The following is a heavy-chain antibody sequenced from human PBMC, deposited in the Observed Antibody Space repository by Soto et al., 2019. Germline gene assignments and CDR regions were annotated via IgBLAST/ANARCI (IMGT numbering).Heavy chain of an antibody. J-gene: IGHJ5*02. CDR3: ASSYSWNDVGWFDP. Sequence: QLQLQESGPGLVKPSETLSLTCTVSGGSISTSRYYWGWIRQPPGKGPEWVGNIYFSGGTYYNPSLKGRVTISADPSRNQVSLKVTSVTAADTAVYYCASSYSWNDVGWFDPWGQGTLVTVSS. CDR2: IYFSGGT. V-gene: IGHV4-39*01. CDR1: GGSISTSRYY. D-gene: IGHD1-1*01.